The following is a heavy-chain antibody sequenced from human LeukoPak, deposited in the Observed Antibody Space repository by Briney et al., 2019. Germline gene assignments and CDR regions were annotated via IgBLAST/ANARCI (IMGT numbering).Heavy chain of an antibody. J-gene: IGHJ4*02. CDR1: GGSISSYY. CDR3: ARYSGSYQFDY. CDR2: IYYSGGT. V-gene: IGHV4-59*01. Sequence: SETLSLTCTVSGGSISSYYWSWIRQPPGKGLEWIGYIYYSGGTNYNPSLKSRVTISVDTSKNQFSLKLSSVTAADTAVYYCARYSGSYQFDYWGQGTLVTVSS. D-gene: IGHD1-26*01.